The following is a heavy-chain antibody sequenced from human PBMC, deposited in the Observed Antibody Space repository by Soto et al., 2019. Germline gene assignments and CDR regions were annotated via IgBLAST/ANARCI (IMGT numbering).Heavy chain of an antibody. CDR2: ISGHNGHT. Sequence: QVQLVQSGAEVKKPGASVKVSCKTSGYNFTTXXXXXXRQAPGQGLEWMGWISGHNGHTNYAQTFQGRVTMTTDTSTTTAYMELRSLRSDDTAVYYCARYQPYSTGYYYFDHWGQGTLAIVTS. CDR3: ARYQPYSTGYYYFDH. CDR1: GYNFTTXX. V-gene: IGHV1-18*01. J-gene: IGHJ4*02. D-gene: IGHD6-19*01.